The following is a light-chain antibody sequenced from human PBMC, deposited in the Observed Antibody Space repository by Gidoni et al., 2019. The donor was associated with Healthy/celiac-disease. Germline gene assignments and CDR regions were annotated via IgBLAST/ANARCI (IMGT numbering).Light chain of an antibody. CDR1: SGHSSYA. Sequence: QLVLTPSPPASASLGASVKLTCTLSSGHSSYAIAWHQQQPEKGPRYLMKLNSDGSHSKGDGIPDRFSGSSSGAERYLTISSLQSEDEADYYCQTWGTGVFGGGTKLTVL. CDR2: LNSDGSH. CDR3: QTWGTGV. J-gene: IGLJ3*02. V-gene: IGLV4-69*01.